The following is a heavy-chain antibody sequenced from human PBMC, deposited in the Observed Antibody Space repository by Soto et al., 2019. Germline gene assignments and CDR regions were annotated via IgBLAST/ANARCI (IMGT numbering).Heavy chain of an antibody. CDR3: AKDFSSGYYGVPYGMDV. J-gene: IGHJ6*02. Sequence: GGSLRLSCAASGFTFDDYTMHWVRLAPGKGLEWVSLISWDGGSTYYADSVKGRFTISRDNSKNSLYLQMNSLRTEDTALYYCAKDFSSGYYGVPYGMDVWGQGTTVTVSS. CDR1: GFTFDDYT. D-gene: IGHD3-22*01. V-gene: IGHV3-43*01. CDR2: ISWDGGST.